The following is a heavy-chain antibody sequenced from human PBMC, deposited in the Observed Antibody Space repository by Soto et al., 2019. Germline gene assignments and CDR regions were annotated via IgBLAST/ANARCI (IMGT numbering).Heavy chain of an antibody. CDR2: IYYSGST. CDR3: ARETEDTAMVGESGWGHRYHAPNWYFDL. D-gene: IGHD5-18*01. J-gene: IGHJ2*01. CDR1: GGSISSYY. Sequence: QVQLQESGPGLVKPSETLSLTCTVSGGSISSYYWSWIRQPPGKGLEWIGYIYYSGSTNYNPSLKSRVTISVDTSKNQFSLKLSSVTAADTAVYYCARETEDTAMVGESGWGHRYHAPNWYFDLRGRGTLVTVSS. V-gene: IGHV4-59*01.